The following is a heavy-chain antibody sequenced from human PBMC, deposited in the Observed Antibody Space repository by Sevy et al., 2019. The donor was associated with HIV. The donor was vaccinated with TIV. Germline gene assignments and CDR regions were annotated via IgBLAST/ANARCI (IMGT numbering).Heavy chain of an antibody. CDR2: ISYDGSNK. Sequence: GGSLRLSCAASGFTFSSYAMHWDRQAPGKGLEWVAVISYDGSNKYYADSVKGRFTISRDNSKNTLYLQMNSLRAEDTAVYYCARDGYYYDSSGYYQLDYWGQGTLVTVSS. CDR1: GFTFSSYA. CDR3: ARDGYYYDSSGYYQLDY. D-gene: IGHD3-22*01. V-gene: IGHV3-30*04. J-gene: IGHJ4*02.